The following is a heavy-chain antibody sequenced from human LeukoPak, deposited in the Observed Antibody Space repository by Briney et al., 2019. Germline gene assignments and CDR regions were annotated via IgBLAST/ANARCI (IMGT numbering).Heavy chain of an antibody. CDR2: IYTSGST. V-gene: IGHV4-4*07. D-gene: IGHD6-19*01. CDR3: ARIISGWYQNWFDP. Sequence: SETLSLTCTVSGGSISSYYWSWIRQPAGKGLEWIGRIYTSGSTNYNPSLKSRVTMSVNTSKNQFSLKLSSVTAADTAVYYCARIISGWYQNWFDPWGQGTLVTVSS. J-gene: IGHJ5*02. CDR1: GGSISSYY.